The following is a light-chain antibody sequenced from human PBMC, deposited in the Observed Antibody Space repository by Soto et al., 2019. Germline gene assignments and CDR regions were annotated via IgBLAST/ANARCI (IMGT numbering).Light chain of an antibody. CDR2: GAS. CDR3: QQYNNWPQT. Sequence: IVMTQSPATLSVSPGERATLSCRASQSVSSNLAWYQQKPGQAPRLLIYGASTRATGIPARFSGSGSGTEFTLTISSLQSEDFAVSYCQQYNNWPQTFGQGTKVDIK. CDR1: QSVSSN. J-gene: IGKJ1*01. V-gene: IGKV3-15*01.